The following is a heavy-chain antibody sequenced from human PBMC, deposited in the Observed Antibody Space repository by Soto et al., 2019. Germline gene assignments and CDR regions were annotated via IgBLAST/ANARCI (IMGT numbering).Heavy chain of an antibody. CDR1: GGSISSGGYY. J-gene: IGHJ5*02. Sequence: QVQLQESGPGLVKPSQTLSLTCTVSGGSISSGGYYWSWIRQHPGKGLEWIGYIYYSGSTYYNPSLKSRVTISVDTSKNQVSLKLSSVTAADTAVYYCARELELRKVSGRWFDPWGQGTLVTVSS. V-gene: IGHV4-31*03. D-gene: IGHD1-7*01. CDR2: IYYSGST. CDR3: ARELELRKVSGRWFDP.